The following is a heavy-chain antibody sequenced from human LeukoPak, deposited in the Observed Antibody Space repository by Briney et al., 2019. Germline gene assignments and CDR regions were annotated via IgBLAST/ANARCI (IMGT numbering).Heavy chain of an antibody. CDR2: ISGSGSTT. CDR3: AKDHGGAMIVVLISFFDY. Sequence: GGSLRLSCAASGFTFSSYAMSWVRQAPGKGLEWVSAISGSGSTTYYADSVKGRFTFSRDNSKNTLYLQMNSLRAEDTAVYYCAKDHGGAMIVVLISFFDYWGQGTLVTVSS. V-gene: IGHV3-23*01. CDR1: GFTFSSYA. J-gene: IGHJ4*02. D-gene: IGHD3-22*01.